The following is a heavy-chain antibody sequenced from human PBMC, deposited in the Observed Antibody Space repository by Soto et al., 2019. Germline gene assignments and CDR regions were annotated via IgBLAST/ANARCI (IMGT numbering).Heavy chain of an antibody. CDR3: ARSQYYYDGMEV. J-gene: IGHJ6*02. CDR1: GGSISTYY. V-gene: IGHV4-59*01. Sequence: SETLSLTCSVSGGSISTYYWSWIRQPPGKGLEWIGYIYYSGSTDYNPSLKSRVTISVDTSKNQFSLKLSSVTAADTAVYYCARSQYYYDGMEVWGQGTTVTVSS. CDR2: IYYSGST.